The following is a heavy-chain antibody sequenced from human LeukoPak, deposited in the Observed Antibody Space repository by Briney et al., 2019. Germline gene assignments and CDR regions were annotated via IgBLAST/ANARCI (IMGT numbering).Heavy chain of an antibody. Sequence: PGGSLRLSCAASGFTFANYAMTRVRQAPGKGLEWVSTLSGSGGSTYYADSVKGRFTISRDNANNTLYLQMNSLRAEDTAVYYCANTGCSSTSCSPNYWGQGTLVTVSS. V-gene: IGHV3-23*01. CDR3: ANTGCSSTSCSPNY. CDR2: LSGSGGST. CDR1: GFTFANYA. D-gene: IGHD2-2*01. J-gene: IGHJ4*02.